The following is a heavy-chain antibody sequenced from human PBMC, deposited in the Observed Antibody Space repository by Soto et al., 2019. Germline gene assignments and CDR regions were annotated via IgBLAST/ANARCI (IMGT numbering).Heavy chain of an antibody. Sequence: EVQLVESGGGLVKPGGSLRLSCAATGFTFGSYSMNWVRQAPGKGLEWVSSISITSAYIHYADSVKGRFTISRDNAKNSLYLQMNSLRVEDTALYYCARALSGSFYWGQGTLVTVSS. CDR2: ISITSAYI. D-gene: IGHD3-10*01. J-gene: IGHJ4*02. CDR3: ARALSGSFY. CDR1: GFTFGSYS. V-gene: IGHV3-21*01.